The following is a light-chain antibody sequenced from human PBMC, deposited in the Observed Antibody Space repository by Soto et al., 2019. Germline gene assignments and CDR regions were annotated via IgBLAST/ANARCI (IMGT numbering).Light chain of an antibody. CDR3: SAYAGSIFV. V-gene: IGLV2-8*01. J-gene: IGLJ1*01. CDR1: SSDVGRYNH. CDR2: DVD. Sequence: QSALTQPPSASGSPGQSVTISCTGGSSDVGRYNHVSWYQQHPGKAPKLIIFDVDKRPSGVPDRFSGSKSVNTASVTVSGLQAEDEADYYCSAYAGSIFVFGTGTEVTVL.